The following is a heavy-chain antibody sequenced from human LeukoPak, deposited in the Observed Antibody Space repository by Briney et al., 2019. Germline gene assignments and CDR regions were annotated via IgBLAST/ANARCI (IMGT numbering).Heavy chain of an antibody. Sequence: GGSLRLSCAASGFTFSSYSMNWVRQAPGKGLDWASSISSGGTNISYADSVKDRFTISRDNAKNSLYLQMNSLRAEDTSVYYCARVGPISYCDRSGYIDYGGQGTLVTVSS. CDR2: ISSGGTNI. J-gene: IGHJ4*02. V-gene: IGHV3-21*01. D-gene: IGHD3-22*01. CDR1: GFTFSSYS. CDR3: ARVGPISYCDRSGYIDY.